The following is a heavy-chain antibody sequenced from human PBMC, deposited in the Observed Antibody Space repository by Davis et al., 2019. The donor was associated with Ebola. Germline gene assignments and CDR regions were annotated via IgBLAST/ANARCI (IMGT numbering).Heavy chain of an antibody. CDR1: GFTFSSYS. D-gene: IGHD3-10*01. CDR2: ISSSSSTI. CDR3: ASEWFRGRYYYYGMDV. J-gene: IGHJ6*02. Sequence: GESLKISCAASGFTFSSYSMNWVRQAPGKGLEWVSYISSSSSTIYYADSVKGRFTISRDNSKNTLYLQMNSLRAEDTAVYYCASEWFRGRYYYYGMDVWGQGTTVTVSS. V-gene: IGHV3-48*01.